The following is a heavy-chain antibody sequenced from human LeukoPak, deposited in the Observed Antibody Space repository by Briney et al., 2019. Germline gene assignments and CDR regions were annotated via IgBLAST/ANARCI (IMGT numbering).Heavy chain of an antibody. CDR3: ARDPSRVSRNWFDP. CDR2: INPSGGST. J-gene: IGHJ5*02. Sequence: LWASVKVSCKASGYIFTSYYMHWVRHAPGQGLEWMGIINPSGGSTSYAQKFQGRVTVTRDTSTSTVYMELSRLRSEDTAEYYCARDPSRVSRNWFDPWPQEPLVTLSS. D-gene: IGHD2-2*01. CDR1: GYIFTSYY. V-gene: IGHV1-46*01.